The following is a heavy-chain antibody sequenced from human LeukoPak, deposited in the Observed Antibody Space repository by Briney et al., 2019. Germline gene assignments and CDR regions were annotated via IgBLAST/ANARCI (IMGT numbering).Heavy chain of an antibody. CDR1: GGSVSSGSYY. Sequence: SETLSLTCTVSGGSVSSGSYYWSWIRQPPGKGLEWIGYIYYSGSTNYNPSLKSRVTISVDTSKYQFSLKLSSVTAADTAVYYCARGYSSGFVLVDDAFDIWGQGTMVTVSS. CDR3: ARGYSSGFVLVDDAFDI. V-gene: IGHV4-61*01. CDR2: IYYSGST. J-gene: IGHJ3*02. D-gene: IGHD3-22*01.